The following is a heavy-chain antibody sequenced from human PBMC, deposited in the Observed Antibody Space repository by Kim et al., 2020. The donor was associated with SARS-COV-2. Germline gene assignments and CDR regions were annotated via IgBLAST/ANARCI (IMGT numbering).Heavy chain of an antibody. D-gene: IGHD6-13*01. Sequence: ASVKVSCKASGYTFTSYYMHWVRQAPGQGLEWMGIINPSGGSTSYAQKFQGRVTMTRDTSTSTVYMELSSLRSEDTAVYYCARENFIAAAGTWWFDPWGQGTLVTVSS. CDR1: GYTFTSYY. CDR2: INPSGGST. CDR3: ARENFIAAAGTWWFDP. J-gene: IGHJ5*02. V-gene: IGHV1-46*01.